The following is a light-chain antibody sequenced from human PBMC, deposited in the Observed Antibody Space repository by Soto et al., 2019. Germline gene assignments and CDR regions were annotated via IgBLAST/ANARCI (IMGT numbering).Light chain of an antibody. CDR1: SGHSSYI. CDR2: LEGSGSY. CDR3: ETWDSNFVV. J-gene: IGLJ2*01. Sequence: QTVVTQSSSASASLGSSVKLTCTLSSGHSSYIIAWHQQQPGKAPRYLMKLEGSGSYNKGCGVPDRFSGSSSGADRYLTISNLQSEDEADYYCETWDSNFVVFGGGTKVTVL. V-gene: IGLV4-60*03.